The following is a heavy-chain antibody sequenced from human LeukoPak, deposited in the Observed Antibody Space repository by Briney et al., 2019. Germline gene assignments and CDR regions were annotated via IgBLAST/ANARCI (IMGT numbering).Heavy chain of an antibody. CDR2: ISSSSSYI. J-gene: IGHJ3*02. CDR1: GFTFSSYS. CDR3: ARAERSSWTSGAFDI. D-gene: IGHD6-13*01. V-gene: IGHV3-21*01. Sequence: GGSLRLSCAASGFTFSSYSMNWVRQAPGKGLEWVSSISSSSSYIYYADSVKGRFTISRDNAKNSLYLQMNSLRAEDTAVYYCARAERSSWTSGAFDIWGQGTMVTVSS.